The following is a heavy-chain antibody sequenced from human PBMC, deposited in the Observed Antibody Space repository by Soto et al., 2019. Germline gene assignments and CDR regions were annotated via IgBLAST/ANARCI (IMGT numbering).Heavy chain of an antibody. CDR2: ISGSGGST. CDR1: VFTFSSYA. CDR3: AKDKLLWLSPFDY. Sequence: PWGALRLSCAASVFTFSSYAMSWFRQAPGKGLEWVSAISGSGGSTYYADSVKGRFTISRDNSKNTLYLQMNSLRAEDTAVYYCAKDKLLWLSPFDYWGQGTLVTVSS. V-gene: IGHV3-23*01. D-gene: IGHD3-10*01. J-gene: IGHJ4*02.